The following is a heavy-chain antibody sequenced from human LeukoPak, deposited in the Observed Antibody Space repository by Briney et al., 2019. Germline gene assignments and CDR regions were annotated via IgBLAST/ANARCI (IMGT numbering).Heavy chain of an antibody. Sequence: ASVKVSCKASGYTFTSYGISWVRQAPGQGLEWMGWISAYNGNTNYAQKLQGRVTMTTDTSTSTDYMELRSLRSDDTAVYYCARGSYYYDSSGYYYFDYWGQGTLVTVSS. CDR1: GYTFTSYG. CDR2: ISAYNGNT. D-gene: IGHD3-22*01. CDR3: ARGSYYYDSSGYYYFDY. V-gene: IGHV1-18*01. J-gene: IGHJ4*02.